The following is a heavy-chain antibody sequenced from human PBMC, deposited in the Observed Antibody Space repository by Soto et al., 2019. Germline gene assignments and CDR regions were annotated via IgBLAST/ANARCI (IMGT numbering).Heavy chain of an antibody. CDR2: ISAYNGNT. CDR1: GYTFTSYG. V-gene: IGHV1-18*01. Sequence: QVQLVQSGAEVKKPGASVKVSCKASGYTFTSYGISCVRQAPGQGLERMGWISAYNGNTNYAQELQGRVTMTTDTSTRIADMELRSLRSDDTAVYYCARDGPYRVTAVPVDYWGQGTLVAVSS. CDR3: ARDGPYRVTAVPVDY. D-gene: IGHD2-21*02. J-gene: IGHJ4*02.